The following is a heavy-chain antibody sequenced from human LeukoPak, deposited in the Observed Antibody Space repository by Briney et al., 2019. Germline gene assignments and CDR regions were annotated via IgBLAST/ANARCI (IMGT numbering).Heavy chain of an antibody. D-gene: IGHD2/OR15-2a*01. V-gene: IGHV4-39*07. Sequence: SETLSLTCTVSGGSISSSSYYWGWIRQPPGKGLEWIGSIYYSGSTYYNPSLKSRVTISVDTSKNQFSLKLSSVTAADTAVYYCARVLDWFDPWGQGTLVTVSS. CDR2: IYYSGST. CDR1: GGSISSSSYY. J-gene: IGHJ5*02. CDR3: ARVLDWFDP.